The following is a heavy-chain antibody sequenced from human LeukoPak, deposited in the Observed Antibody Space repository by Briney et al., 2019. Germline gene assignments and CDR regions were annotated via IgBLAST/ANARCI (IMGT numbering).Heavy chain of an antibody. CDR2: ISGSGSGT. CDR3: VSFYETY. J-gene: IGHJ4*02. V-gene: IGHV3-23*01. D-gene: IGHD2/OR15-2a*01. CDR1: GFTFSDYA. Sequence: PGGSLRLSCAASGFTFSDYAMSWVRQAPGKGLEWVSGISGSGSGTYYADSVRGRFTISRDNSKNTVFLQMNSLRAEDTAVYYCVSFYETYWGRGTLVTVSS.